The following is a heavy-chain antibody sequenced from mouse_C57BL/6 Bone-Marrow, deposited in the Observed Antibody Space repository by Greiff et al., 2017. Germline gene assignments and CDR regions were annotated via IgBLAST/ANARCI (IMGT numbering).Heavy chain of an antibody. J-gene: IGHJ1*03. CDR1: GFTFSDYY. D-gene: IGHD1-1*01. V-gene: IGHV5-12*01. Sequence: EVKLMESGGGLVQPGGSLKLSCAASGFTFSDYYMYWVRQTPEKRLEWVAYISNGGGSTYYPDTVKGRFTISRDNAKNTLYMQMSRLKSEDTAMYYCARGTYYSGSRMYFDVWGTGTTVTVSS. CDR3: ARGTYYSGSRMYFDV. CDR2: ISNGGGST.